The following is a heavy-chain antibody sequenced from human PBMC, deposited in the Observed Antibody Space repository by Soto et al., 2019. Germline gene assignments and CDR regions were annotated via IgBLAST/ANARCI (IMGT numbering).Heavy chain of an antibody. Sequence: SVKVSCKTSGGTFTNFAVSWVRQAPGQGLERMGGITPIFDTTKYAQEFQGRVTITADESSTTAYMEMSSLRSEDTAVYFCARGKWDLLLHRPNAFDIWGQGTVVTVSS. CDR2: ITPIFDTT. V-gene: IGHV1-69*13. CDR1: GGTFTNFA. J-gene: IGHJ3*02. CDR3: ARGKWDLLLHRPNAFDI. D-gene: IGHD1-26*01.